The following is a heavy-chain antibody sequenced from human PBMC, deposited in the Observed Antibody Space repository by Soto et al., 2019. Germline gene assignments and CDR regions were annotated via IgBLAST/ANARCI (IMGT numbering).Heavy chain of an antibody. D-gene: IGHD2-2*01. CDR2: ISFDGSNK. V-gene: IGHV3-30-3*01. CDR1: GFTFSSYA. J-gene: IGHJ4*02. CDR3: ARGPSSLTRFDY. Sequence: LRLSCAASGFTFSSYAMKWVRQAPGKGLEWVAVISFDGSNKYYADSVKGRFTISRDNSKNTLYLQMNSLRAEDTAVYFCARGPSSLTRFDYWGQGTLVTVSS.